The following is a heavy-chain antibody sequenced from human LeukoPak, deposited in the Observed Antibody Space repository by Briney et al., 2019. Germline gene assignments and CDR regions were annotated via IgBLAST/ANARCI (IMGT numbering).Heavy chain of an antibody. CDR2: IRYDGSNK. CDR3: AKDRYDSSGYFDY. Sequence: GGSLRLSCAASGFTFSSYGMHWVRQAPGKGLEWVAFIRYDGSNKYYADSVKGRFTISRDNSKNTLYLQMNSLGAEDTAVYYCAKDRYDSSGYFDYWGQGTLVTVSS. CDR1: GFTFSSYG. J-gene: IGHJ4*02. V-gene: IGHV3-30*02. D-gene: IGHD3-22*01.